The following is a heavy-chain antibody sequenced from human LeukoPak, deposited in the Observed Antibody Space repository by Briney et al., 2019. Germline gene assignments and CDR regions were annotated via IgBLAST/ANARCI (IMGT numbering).Heavy chain of an antibody. Sequence: QPGGSLRLSCAASGFTFSSYWMSWVRQAPGKGLEWVANIKQDGSEKYYVDSVKGRFTISRDNAKNSLYLQMNSLRAEDTAVYYCARDYSSGWYSWTRDHPYYFDYWGQGTLVTVSS. CDR3: ARDYSSGWYSWTRDHPYYFDY. V-gene: IGHV3-7*01. CDR2: IKQDGSEK. J-gene: IGHJ4*02. CDR1: GFTFSSYW. D-gene: IGHD6-19*01.